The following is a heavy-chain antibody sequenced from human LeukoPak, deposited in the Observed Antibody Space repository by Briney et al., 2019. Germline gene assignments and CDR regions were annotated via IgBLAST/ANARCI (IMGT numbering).Heavy chain of an antibody. Sequence: ASVKVSCKASGYTFTGYYMHWVRQAPGQGLEWMGWINPNSGGTNYAQKFQGRVTMTRDTSISTAYMELSRLRFDDTAVYYCASIRITMVRGDYWGQGTLVTVSS. CDR3: ASIRITMVRGDY. D-gene: IGHD3-10*01. CDR1: GYTFTGYY. CDR2: INPNSGGT. J-gene: IGHJ4*02. V-gene: IGHV1-2*02.